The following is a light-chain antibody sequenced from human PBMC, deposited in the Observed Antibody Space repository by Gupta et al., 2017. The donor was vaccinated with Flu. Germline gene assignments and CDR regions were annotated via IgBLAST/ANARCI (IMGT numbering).Light chain of an antibody. Sequence: QSVLAQPPSASGTPGQRVTISCSGSSSNVGSNAVHWYQQVPGTAPKLLIYDNNQRPSGVPDRFSGSKSGTSSSLAISGLQSEDEAHYYCAAWDDSLNGHYVFGTGTEVTVL. CDR1: SSNVGSNA. CDR3: AAWDDSLNGHYV. V-gene: IGLV1-44*01. CDR2: DNN. J-gene: IGLJ1*01.